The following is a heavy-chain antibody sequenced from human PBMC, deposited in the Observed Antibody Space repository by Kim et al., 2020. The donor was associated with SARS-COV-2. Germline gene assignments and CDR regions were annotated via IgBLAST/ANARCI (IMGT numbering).Heavy chain of an antibody. CDR3: ARRVATDNYYNYYGTDV. Sequence: SETLSLTCTVPGGSISSNSYYWGWIRQPPGKGLEWIGSIYYSGSTYYNPSLKSRVTISVDTSKNQFSLKVSSVTAADTAVYYCARRVATDNYYNYYGTDVWGQGTTVTVSS. CDR1: GGSISSNSYY. D-gene: IGHD5-12*01. V-gene: IGHV4-39*01. J-gene: IGHJ6*02. CDR2: IYYSGST.